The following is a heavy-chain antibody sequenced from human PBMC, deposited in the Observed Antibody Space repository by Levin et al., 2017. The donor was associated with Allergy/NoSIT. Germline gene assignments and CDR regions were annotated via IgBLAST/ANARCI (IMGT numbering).Heavy chain of an antibody. CDR2: IIPILGIA. D-gene: IGHD3-10*01. V-gene: IGHV1-69*04. J-gene: IGHJ6*02. Sequence: SVKVSCKASGGTFSSYAISWVRQAPGQGLEWMGRIIPILGIANYAQKFQGRVTITADKSTSTAYMELSSLRSEDTAVYYCASRCITMVRGVICQEDYYYGMDGWGQGTTVTVSS. CDR1: GGTFSSYA. CDR3: ASRCITMVRGVICQEDYYYGMDG.